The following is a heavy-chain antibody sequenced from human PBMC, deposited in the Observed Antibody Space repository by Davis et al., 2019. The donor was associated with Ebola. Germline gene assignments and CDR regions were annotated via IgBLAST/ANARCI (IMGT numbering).Heavy chain of an antibody. Sequence: PSETLSLTCTVSGASISSGSWYWGWIRQPPGKGLEWIGSIHSGETTYYKPSLKSRAAISVDTSKNQFSLSLNSVTAADTAVYYCAREEVYYGDYNYWGRGTLVAVSP. D-gene: IGHD4-17*01. V-gene: IGHV4-39*02. J-gene: IGHJ4*02. CDR3: AREEVYYGDYNY. CDR1: GASISSGSWY. CDR2: IHSGETT.